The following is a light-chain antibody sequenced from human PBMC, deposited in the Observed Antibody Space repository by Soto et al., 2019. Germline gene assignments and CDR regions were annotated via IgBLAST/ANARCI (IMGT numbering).Light chain of an antibody. Sequence: QSALTQPASVSGSPGQSITISCTGTSSDVGSYNLVSWYQQHPGKAPKIMIFDVSERPSGVSTRFSGSKSGNTASLTISGLQAEDEADYYCCSYAGVTTLVFGGGTKVTVL. CDR2: DVS. CDR3: CSYAGVTTLV. CDR1: SSDVGSYNL. V-gene: IGLV2-23*02. J-gene: IGLJ2*01.